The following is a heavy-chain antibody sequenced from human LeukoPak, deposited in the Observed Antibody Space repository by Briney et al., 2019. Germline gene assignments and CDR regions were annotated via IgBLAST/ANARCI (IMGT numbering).Heavy chain of an antibody. J-gene: IGHJ4*02. D-gene: IGHD1-26*01. V-gene: IGHV4-34*01. CDR3: AQSGSYPDYFDY. CDR2: INHSGST. Sequence: KPSETLSLTCAVYGGSFSGYYWSWIRQPPGKGLEWIGDINHSGSTNYNPSLKSRVTISVDTSKNQFSLKLSSVTAADTAVYYCAQSGSYPDYFDYWGQGTLVTVSS. CDR1: GGSFSGYY.